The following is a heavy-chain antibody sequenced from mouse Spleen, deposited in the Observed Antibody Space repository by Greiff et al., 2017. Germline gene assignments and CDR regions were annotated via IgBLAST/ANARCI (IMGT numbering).Heavy chain of an antibody. J-gene: IGHJ2*01. D-gene: IGHD1-1*01. CDR3: ARSTTGMDY. Sequence: QVQLQQPGAELVMPGASVKMSCKASGYTFTDYWMHWVKQRPGQGLEWIGAIDTSDSYTSYNQKFKGKATLTVDESSSTAYMQLSSLTSEDSAVYYCARSTTGMDYWGQGTTLTVSS. V-gene: IGHV1-69*01. CDR2: IDTSDSYT. CDR1: GYTFTDYW.